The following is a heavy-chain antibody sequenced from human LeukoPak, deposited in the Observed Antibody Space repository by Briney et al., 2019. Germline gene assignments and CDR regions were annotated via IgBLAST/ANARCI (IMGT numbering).Heavy chain of an antibody. V-gene: IGHV4-4*07. D-gene: IGHD3-3*01. CDR2: SYTSGSI. CDR1: GGAISSYY. J-gene: IGHJ5*02. CDR3: ASGVKDWFDP. Sequence: SETLCLTFTVSGGAISSYYWGWIPQPAGRGLEWSGRSYTSGSINDNPSLKSRVTMSVDTSKNQFSLKLSSVAAADTAVYYCASGVKDWFDPWGQGTLVTVSS.